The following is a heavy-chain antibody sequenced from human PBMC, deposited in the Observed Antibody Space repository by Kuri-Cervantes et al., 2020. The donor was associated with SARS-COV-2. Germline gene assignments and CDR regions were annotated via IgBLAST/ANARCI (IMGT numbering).Heavy chain of an antibody. V-gene: IGHV4-34*01. Sequence: ESLKISCAVYGGSFSGYYWSWIRQPPEKGLEWIGEINHSGSTNYNPSLKSRVTISVDTSKNQFSLKLSSVTAADTAVYYCARASEEHMIVVVITTGGWFDPWGQGTLVTVSS. CDR2: INHSGST. CDR3: ARASEEHMIVVVITTGGWFDP. J-gene: IGHJ5*02. CDR1: GGSFSGYY. D-gene: IGHD3-22*01.